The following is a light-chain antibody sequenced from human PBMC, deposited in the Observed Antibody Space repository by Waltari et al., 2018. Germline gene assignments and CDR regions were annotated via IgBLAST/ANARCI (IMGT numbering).Light chain of an antibody. Sequence: EIVMTQSPATLSVSPGERATLSCRASQPIANNLAWYQQKPDQAPRLLIYAASARATGIPARFSGSRSGTEFTLTISSLQSEDFAVFYCQQYNNWPITFGQGTRLETK. V-gene: IGKV3-15*01. CDR1: QPIANN. CDR3: QQYNNWPIT. J-gene: IGKJ5*01. CDR2: AAS.